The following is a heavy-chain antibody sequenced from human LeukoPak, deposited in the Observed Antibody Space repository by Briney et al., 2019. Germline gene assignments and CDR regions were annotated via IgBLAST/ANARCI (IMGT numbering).Heavy chain of an antibody. CDR3: ARGLESSMKGAFDI. D-gene: IGHD3-3*01. J-gene: IGHJ3*02. Sequence: SVKVSCKASGGTFSSYAISWVRQAPGQGLEWMGRIIPILGIANYAQKFQGRVTITADKSTSTAYMELSSLRSEDTAVYYCARGLESSMKGAFDIWGQGTMVTVSS. V-gene: IGHV1-69*04. CDR2: IIPILGIA. CDR1: GGTFSSYA.